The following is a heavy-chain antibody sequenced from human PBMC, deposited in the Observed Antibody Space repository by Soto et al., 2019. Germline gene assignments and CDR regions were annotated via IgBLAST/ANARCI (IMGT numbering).Heavy chain of an antibody. CDR3: TTYHGDYNFDH. J-gene: IGHJ5*02. V-gene: IGHV1-24*01. D-gene: IGHD4-17*01. Sequence: GASVKVSCKVSGYTLNEVAMHWVRQAPGKGLEWLGGFDPDEAETIYAQHFQGRVTMTEDTSTDTVYMELGSLRSEDTALYFCTTYHGDYNFDHWGQGTLVTVSS. CDR2: FDPDEAET. CDR1: GYTLNEVA.